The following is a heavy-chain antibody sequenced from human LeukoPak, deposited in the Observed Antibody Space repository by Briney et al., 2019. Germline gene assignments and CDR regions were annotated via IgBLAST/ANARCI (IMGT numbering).Heavy chain of an antibody. CDR1: GFTFSSYS. V-gene: IGHV3-48*02. Sequence: GGSLRLSCAASGFTFSSYSMNWVRQAPGKRLEWVAYIRSSSSPMYYADSVKGRFTISRDSAKNSLYLQMNSLRDEDTAVYYCTRDPHALDYWGQGTLVTVSS. CDR3: TRDPHALDY. J-gene: IGHJ4*02. CDR2: IRSSSSPM.